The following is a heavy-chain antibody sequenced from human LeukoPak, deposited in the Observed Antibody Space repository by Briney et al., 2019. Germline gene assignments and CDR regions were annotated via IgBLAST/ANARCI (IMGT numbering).Heavy chain of an antibody. J-gene: IGHJ4*02. V-gene: IGHV3-74*01. CDR1: GFTFSSYW. CDR2: INSDGSST. CDR3: AKPRDIVVVPAAISY. D-gene: IGHD2-2*02. Sequence: GGSLRLSCAASGFTFSSYWMHWVRQAPGKGLVWVSRINSDGSSTSYADSVKGRFTISRDNAKNTLYLQMNSLRAEDTAVYYCAKPRDIVVVPAAISYWGQGTLVTVSS.